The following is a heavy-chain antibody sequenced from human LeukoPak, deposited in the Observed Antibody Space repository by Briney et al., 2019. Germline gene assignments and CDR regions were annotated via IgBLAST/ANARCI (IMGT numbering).Heavy chain of an antibody. CDR3: ARYWGASSTGRSPDY. CDR1: GYTFSDYY. CDR2: IYPKIGET. D-gene: IGHD3-10*01. Sequence: ASVKVSCKTSGYTFSDYYINWVRQAPGQGLEWVGWIYPKIGETESAQKFQGRVTMTADTSTSTAYMEMNKLTSDDTAVYYCARYWGASSTGRSPDYWGQGTLVTVSS. J-gene: IGHJ4*02. V-gene: IGHV1-2*02.